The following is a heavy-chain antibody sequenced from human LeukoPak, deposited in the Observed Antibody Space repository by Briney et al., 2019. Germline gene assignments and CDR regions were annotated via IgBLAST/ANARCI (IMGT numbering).Heavy chain of an antibody. J-gene: IGHJ4*02. CDR1: GYTFSSFT. CDR2: IWYDGSNK. D-gene: IGHD5-24*01. V-gene: IGHV3-33*08. Sequence: GGSLRLSCAASGYTFSSFTLSWVRQAPGKGLEWVAVIWYDGSNKYYADSVKGRFTISRDNSKNTLYLQMNSLSAEDTAVYYCGRSRTRDGYNSFDYWGQGTLVTVSS. CDR3: GRSRTRDGYNSFDY.